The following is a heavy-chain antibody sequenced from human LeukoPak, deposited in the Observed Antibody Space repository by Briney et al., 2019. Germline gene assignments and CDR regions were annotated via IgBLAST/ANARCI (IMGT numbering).Heavy chain of an antibody. J-gene: IGHJ3*02. CDR2: VGTAGDP. CDR3: AGGATFDI. Sequence: GGSLRLSCAASGFAFSSYDMHWVRQVTEKGLEWVSVVGTAGDPYYTDSVKGRFTVSRDNAKNSLYLQMNSLRAGDTAVYYCAGGATFDIWGQGTMVTVSS. V-gene: IGHV3-13*05. CDR1: GFAFSSYD.